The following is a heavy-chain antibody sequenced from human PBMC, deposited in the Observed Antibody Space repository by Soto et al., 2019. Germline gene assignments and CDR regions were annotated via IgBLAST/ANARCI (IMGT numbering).Heavy chain of an antibody. J-gene: IGHJ6*02. CDR1: GYTFTGYY. V-gene: IGHV1-2*04. D-gene: IGHD6-19*01. CDR2: INPNSGGT. Sequence: ASVKVSCKASGYTFTGYYMHWVRQAPGQGLEWMGWINPNSGGTNYAQKFQGWVTMTRDTSISTAYMELSSLRSEDTAVYYCARGLEGWYQGRYYYGMDVWGQGTTVTVSS. CDR3: ARGLEGWYQGRYYYGMDV.